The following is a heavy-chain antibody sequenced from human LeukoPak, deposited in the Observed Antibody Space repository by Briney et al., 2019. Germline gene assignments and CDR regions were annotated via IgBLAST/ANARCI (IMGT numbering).Heavy chain of an antibody. V-gene: IGHV1-46*01. CDR3: ARDLGDQGDY. CDR2: INPSGGST. Sequence: ASVTVSCKAPGGTFTDYSISWVRQAPGQGLEWMGIINPSGGSTSYAQKFQGRVTMTRDTSTSTVYMELSSLRSEDTAVYYCARDLGDQGDYWGQGTLVTVSS. J-gene: IGHJ4*02. CDR1: GGTFTDYS. D-gene: IGHD2-21*01.